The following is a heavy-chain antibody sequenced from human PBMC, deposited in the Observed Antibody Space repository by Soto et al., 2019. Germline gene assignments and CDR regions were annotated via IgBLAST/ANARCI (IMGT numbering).Heavy chain of an antibody. D-gene: IGHD4-4*01. Sequence: QVQLQESGPGLVKPSETLSLTCTVSGDSMSSYYWSWIRQPPGKGLEWIGYIYYNGSTTYNPSLRIRVTMSVDTAKNQFSLRLSAVAAAVPAVYYCARAKSNYQTFDHWGQGSQVTVSS. V-gene: IGHV4-59*01. J-gene: IGHJ4*02. CDR2: IYYNGST. CDR3: ARAKSNYQTFDH. CDR1: GDSMSSYY.